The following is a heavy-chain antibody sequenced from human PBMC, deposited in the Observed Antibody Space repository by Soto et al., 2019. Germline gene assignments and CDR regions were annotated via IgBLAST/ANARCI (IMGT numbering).Heavy chain of an antibody. V-gene: IGHV4-39*01. D-gene: IGHD6-13*01. J-gene: IGHJ6*02. CDR3: ASRLEGIAASGRKYYYYGMDV. CDR2: IYYSGST. Sequence: PSETLSLTCTVSGGSISSNDYYWDWIRQSPGKGLEWIGSIYYSGSTYYNLSLKSRVTISVDTSKNQFSLKLSSVTAADTAVYYCASRLEGIAASGRKYYYYGMDVWGQGTTVTVS. CDR1: GGSISSNDYY.